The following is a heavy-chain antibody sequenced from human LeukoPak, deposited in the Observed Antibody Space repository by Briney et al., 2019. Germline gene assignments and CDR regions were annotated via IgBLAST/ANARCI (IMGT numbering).Heavy chain of an antibody. CDR1: GGSISSYY. CDR3: ARLNDYGDYGAPGYWFDP. CDR2: IYYSGST. V-gene: IGHV4-59*12. Sequence: SETLSLTCTVSGGSISSYYWSWIRQPPGKGLEWIGYIYYSGSTNYNPSLKSRVTISVDKSKNQFSLKLSSVTAADTAVYYCARLNDYGDYGAPGYWFDPWGQGTLVTVSS. D-gene: IGHD4-17*01. J-gene: IGHJ5*02.